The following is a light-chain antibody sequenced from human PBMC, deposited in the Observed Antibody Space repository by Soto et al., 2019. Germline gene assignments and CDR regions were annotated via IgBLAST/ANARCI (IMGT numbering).Light chain of an antibody. J-gene: IGKJ1*01. CDR1: QTISSC. V-gene: IGKV1-5*03. CDR3: QHYNSYSEA. CDR2: KAS. Sequence: EIQMTQSPSTLSWSLGERATLSCRASQTISSCLAWYQQKPGKAPKLLIYKASTLKSGVPSRFSGSGSGTEFTLTISSLQPDDFATYYCQHYNSYSEAFGQGTKVDI.